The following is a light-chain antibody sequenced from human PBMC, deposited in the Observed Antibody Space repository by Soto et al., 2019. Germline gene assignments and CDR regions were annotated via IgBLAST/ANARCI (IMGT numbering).Light chain of an antibody. CDR2: GAS. V-gene: IGKV3-20*01. CDR1: QSVSSSY. Sequence: EIVLTQSPGTLSLSPGERATLSCRASQSVSSSYLAWYQQKPGQAPRLLIYGASSRATDIPDRFSGSGSGTDFTITISRLEPEDFAVYYCQQYGSSPPKYTFGQGTKLEIK. CDR3: QQYGSSPPKYT. J-gene: IGKJ2*01.